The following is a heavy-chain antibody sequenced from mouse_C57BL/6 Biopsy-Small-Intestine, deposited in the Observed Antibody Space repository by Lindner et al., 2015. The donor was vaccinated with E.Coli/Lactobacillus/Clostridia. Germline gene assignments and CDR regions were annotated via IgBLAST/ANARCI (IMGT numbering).Heavy chain of an antibody. CDR1: YTLTEVSM. J-gene: IGHJ1*01. CDR3: ASHLIRFLEYKPRGGMDL. CDR2: DPEDAKPI. D-gene: IGHD1-1*02. V-gene: IGHV1-83*01. Sequence: SVKVSCKVSGYTLTEVSMHWVRQAPGKGFEWMGGFDPEDAKPIYAQKFQGRVTMTEDTSTDTGYVELRSLRSEDTAVYYCAASHLIRFLEYKPRGGMDLWGQGTTVTVSS.